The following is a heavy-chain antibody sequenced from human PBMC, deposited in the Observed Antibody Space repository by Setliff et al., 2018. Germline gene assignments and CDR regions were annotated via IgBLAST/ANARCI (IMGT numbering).Heavy chain of an antibody. Sequence: ASVKVSCKASGYTFTTYAITWMRQAPGQGLELMGWINVYTGNTNYAQKFQGRVTMTVDTSTNTAFMDLRSLTSDDTAVYYCASSFSHGDYGLGKYWGQGTLVTVSS. D-gene: IGHD4-17*01. CDR2: INVYTGNT. V-gene: IGHV1-18*01. J-gene: IGHJ4*02. CDR3: ASSFSHGDYGLGKY. CDR1: GYTFTTYA.